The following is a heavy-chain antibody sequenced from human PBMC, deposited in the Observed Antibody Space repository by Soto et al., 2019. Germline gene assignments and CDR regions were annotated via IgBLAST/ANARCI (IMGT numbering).Heavy chain of an antibody. CDR1: GGSISRYY. CDR2: IYYSGST. D-gene: IGHD3-16*01. CDR3: ARVPPSPKIAYLDGFDI. V-gene: IGHV4-59*12. J-gene: IGHJ3*02. Sequence: SETLSLTCTVSGGSISRYYWSWIRQPPGKGLEWIGYIYYSGSTNYNPSLKSRVTISVDTSKNQFSLKLSSPRSDDTAVYFCARVPPSPKIAYLDGFDIWGQGTMVTVSS.